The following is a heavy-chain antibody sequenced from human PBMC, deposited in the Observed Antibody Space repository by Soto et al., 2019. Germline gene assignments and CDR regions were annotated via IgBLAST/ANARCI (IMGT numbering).Heavy chain of an antibody. J-gene: IGHJ4*02. Sequence: QVQLVQSGAEVKKPGASVKVSCKASGYTFTSYAMHWVRQAPGQRLEWMGWINAGNGNTKYSQKFQGRVTITRDTSASKAYMELSSLRSEDTAVYYCARVIGGLYYFDYWGQGTLVTVSS. CDR3: ARVIGGLYYFDY. D-gene: IGHD3-16*01. CDR2: INAGNGNT. V-gene: IGHV1-3*01. CDR1: GYTFTSYA.